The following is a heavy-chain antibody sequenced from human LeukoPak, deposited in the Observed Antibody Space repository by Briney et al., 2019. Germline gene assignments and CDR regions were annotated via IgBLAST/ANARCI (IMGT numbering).Heavy chain of an antibody. Sequence: GGSLRLSCAASGFTVSSNYMNWVRQAPGKGLEWVSIIYSGGSTYYADSVKGRFTISRDNSKNTLYLQMNSLRAEDTAVYYCARDRETYGGNPYYYGMDVWGQGTTVTVSS. V-gene: IGHV3-53*01. D-gene: IGHD4-23*01. CDR2: IYSGGST. J-gene: IGHJ6*02. CDR1: GFTVSSNY. CDR3: ARDRETYGGNPYYYGMDV.